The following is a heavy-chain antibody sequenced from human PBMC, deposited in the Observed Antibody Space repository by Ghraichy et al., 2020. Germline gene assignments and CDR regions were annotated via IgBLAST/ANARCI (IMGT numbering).Heavy chain of an antibody. Sequence: GESLNISCAASGFTFSGSAMHWVRQASGKGLEWVGRIRSKANNYATAYPASVKGRFTISRDDSKNTAYLQMNSLKTEDTAVYYCSRLDAYGTLAWGQGTLVTVSS. J-gene: IGHJ5*02. CDR1: GFTFSGSA. V-gene: IGHV3-73*01. CDR2: IRSKANNYAT. CDR3: SRLDAYGTLA. D-gene: IGHD2-2*03.